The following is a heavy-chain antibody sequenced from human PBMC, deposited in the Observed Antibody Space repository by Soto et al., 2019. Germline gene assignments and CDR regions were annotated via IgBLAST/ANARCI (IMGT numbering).Heavy chain of an antibody. Sequence: GGSLRLSCAASGFTFSSYAMSWVRQAPGKGLEWVSAISGSGGSTYYADSVKGRFTISRDNSKNTLYLQMNSLRAEDTAVYYCAKDNVGQLVLSEYFQHWGQGTLVTVSS. J-gene: IGHJ1*01. V-gene: IGHV3-23*01. D-gene: IGHD6-13*01. CDR2: ISGSGGST. CDR3: AKDNVGQLVLSEYFQH. CDR1: GFTFSSYA.